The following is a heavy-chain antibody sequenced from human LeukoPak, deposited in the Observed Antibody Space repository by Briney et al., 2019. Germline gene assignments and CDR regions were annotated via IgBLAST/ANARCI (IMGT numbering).Heavy chain of an antibody. Sequence: PGGSLRLSCTASGITFGDNVMSWVRQAPGKGLEWVANIKKDGSEKYYVDSVKGRFTISRDNAKNSLYLQMNSLRAEDTAVYYCARDLGPHSSSPNSGAFDIWGQGTMVTVSS. D-gene: IGHD6-6*01. CDR3: ARDLGPHSSSPNSGAFDI. J-gene: IGHJ3*02. CDR2: IKKDGSEK. CDR1: GITFGDNV. V-gene: IGHV3-7*01.